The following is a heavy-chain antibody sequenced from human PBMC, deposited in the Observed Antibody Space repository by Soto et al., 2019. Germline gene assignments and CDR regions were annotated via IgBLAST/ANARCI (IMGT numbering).Heavy chain of an antibody. CDR3: TSSWGDHRSIDN. J-gene: IGHJ4*02. V-gene: IGHV3-72*01. D-gene: IGHD3-10*01. Sequence: EVQLVEYGGGLVQPGGSLRLSCSASGFTFSDHYMDWVRQAPGKGLEWVGRIRKKAYSYTTEYAASVKDRFTISRDDSRSSVYLQMNSLKIEDTAVYYCTSSWGDHRSIDNWGQGTLVTVSS. CDR1: GFTFSDHY. CDR2: IRKKAYSYTT.